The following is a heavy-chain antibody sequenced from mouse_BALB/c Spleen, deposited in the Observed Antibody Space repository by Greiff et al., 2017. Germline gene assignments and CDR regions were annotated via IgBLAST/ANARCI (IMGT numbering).Heavy chain of an antibody. CDR2: ISSGGST. V-gene: IGHV5-6-5*01. J-gene: IGHJ2*01. CDR1: GFTFSSYA. Sequence: EVKLVESGGGLVKPGGSLKLSCAASGFTFSSYAMSWVRQTPEKRLEWVASISSGGSTYYPDSVKGRFTISRDNARNILYLQMSSLRSEDTAMYYCAREGGDADYFDYWGQGTTLTVSS. CDR3: AREGGDADYFDY.